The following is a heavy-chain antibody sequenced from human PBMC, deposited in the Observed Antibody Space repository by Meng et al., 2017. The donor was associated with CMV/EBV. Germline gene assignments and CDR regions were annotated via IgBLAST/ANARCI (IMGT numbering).Heavy chain of an antibody. D-gene: IGHD6-13*01. CDR2: ISSSGSTI. V-gene: IGHV3-11*01. J-gene: IGHJ4*02. Sequence: GESLKISCAASGFTFSDYYMSWIRQAPGKGLEWVSYISSSGSTIYYADSVKGRFTISRDNAKNSLDLQMNSLRAEDTAVYYWARGSHSSSWLNWGQGTMVTVSS. CDR3: ARGSHSSSWLN. CDR1: GFTFSDYY.